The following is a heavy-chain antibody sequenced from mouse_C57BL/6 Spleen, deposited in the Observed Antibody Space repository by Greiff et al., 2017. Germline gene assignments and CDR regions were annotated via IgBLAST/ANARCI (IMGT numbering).Heavy chain of an antibody. CDR1: GFTFTDYY. V-gene: IGHV7-3*01. Sequence: EVMLVESGGGLVQPGGSLSLSCAASGFTFTDYYMSWVRQPPGKALEWLGFIRNKANGYTTDYGASVKGRFTISRDNSQSILYLQMNALRAEDSATYYCARWEGAMDYWGQGTSVTVSS. CDR3: ARWEGAMDY. J-gene: IGHJ4*01. CDR2: IRNKANGYTT.